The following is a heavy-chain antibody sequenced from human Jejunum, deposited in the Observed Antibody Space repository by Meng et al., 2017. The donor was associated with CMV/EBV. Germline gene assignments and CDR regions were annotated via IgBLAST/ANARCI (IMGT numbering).Heavy chain of an antibody. Sequence: SGYNFTSYEINGVRQATGQGLEWMGWMNPYSGNTGSAQSFQGRVTLASNTSIGTAYMEPNSLRSEDTAVYYCARGYWSRHNSGSFDNWGQGTLVTVSS. V-gene: IGHV1-8*01. J-gene: IGHJ4*02. CDR2: MNPYSGNT. CDR1: GYNFTSYE. CDR3: ARGYWSRHNSGSFDN. D-gene: IGHD3-10*01.